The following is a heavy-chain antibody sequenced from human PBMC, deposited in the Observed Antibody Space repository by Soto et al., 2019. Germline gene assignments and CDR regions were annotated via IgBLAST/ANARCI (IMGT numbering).Heavy chain of an antibody. Sequence: QVHLLESGPGLVKPSQTLSLTCSVSGDSISTVDYFWAWIRQPPGQALEYIGYIYKSTTTHYNPSFESRGAISLATSKRQFSLTVTSVTAADTAVYFCARGRYCLTGRCFPNWFDSWGQGTLVTVSS. V-gene: IGHV4-30-4*01. J-gene: IGHJ5*01. D-gene: IGHD2-15*01. CDR1: GDSISTVDYF. CDR3: ARGRYCLTGRCFPNWFDS. CDR2: IYKSTTT.